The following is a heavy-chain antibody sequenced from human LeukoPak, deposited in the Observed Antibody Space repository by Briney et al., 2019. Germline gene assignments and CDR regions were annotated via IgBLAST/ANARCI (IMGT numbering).Heavy chain of an antibody. Sequence: PSETLSLTCAVSGGSISGSNWWSWVRQPPGKGLEWIGEIYHSGSTNYNPSLKSRVTISVDKSKNQFSLKLSSVTAADTAVYYCARVGTECSSSWYDDYWGQGTLVTVSS. V-gene: IGHV4-4*02. CDR2: IYHSGST. D-gene: IGHD6-13*01. CDR3: ARVGTECSSSWYDDY. CDR1: GGSISGSNW. J-gene: IGHJ4*02.